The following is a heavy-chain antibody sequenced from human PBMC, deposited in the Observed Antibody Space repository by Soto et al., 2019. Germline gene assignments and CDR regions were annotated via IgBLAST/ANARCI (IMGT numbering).Heavy chain of an antibody. V-gene: IGHV4-34*01. D-gene: IGHD6-13*01. J-gene: IGHJ6*02. Sequence: SETLSLTCAVYGGSFSGYYWSWIRQPPGKGLEWIGEINHSGSTNYNPSLKSRVTISVDTSKNQFSLKLSSVTAADTAVYYCARGHRYSSSWYNIYYYGMDVWGQGTTVTVSS. CDR2: INHSGST. CDR1: GGSFSGYY. CDR3: ARGHRYSSSWYNIYYYGMDV.